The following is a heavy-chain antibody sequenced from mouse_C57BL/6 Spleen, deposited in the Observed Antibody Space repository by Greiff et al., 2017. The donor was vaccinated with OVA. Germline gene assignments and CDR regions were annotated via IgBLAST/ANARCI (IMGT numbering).Heavy chain of an antibody. CDR1: GFSLTSYG. CDR2: IWSDGST. V-gene: IGHV2-6*03. J-gene: IGHJ4*01. D-gene: IGHD2-2*01. Sequence: QVQLKESGPGLVAPSQSLSITCTVSGFSLTSYGVHWVRQPPGKGLEWLVVIWSDGSTTYNSALKSRLSISKDNSKSQVFLKMNSLQTDDTAMYCCAGNYGYDGDYAMDYWGQGTSVTVSS. CDR3: AGNYGYDGDYAMDY.